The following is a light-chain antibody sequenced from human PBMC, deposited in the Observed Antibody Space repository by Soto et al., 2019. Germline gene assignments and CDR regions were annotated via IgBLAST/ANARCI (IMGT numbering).Light chain of an antibody. J-gene: IGKJ1*01. CDR1: QFIKND. Sequence: DIQMTQSPSSLSASVGDRVTITCRASQFIKNDLNWYQQKPGKAPKRLIYGASILQSGVPSRFSGSESGTEFPLTISSLHPEDFATYYCLQYNDYPKTFGQGTNVEIK. CDR2: GAS. V-gene: IGKV1-17*01. CDR3: LQYNDYPKT.